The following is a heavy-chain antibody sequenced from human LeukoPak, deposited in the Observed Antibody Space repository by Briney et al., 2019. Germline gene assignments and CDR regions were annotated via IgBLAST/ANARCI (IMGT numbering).Heavy chain of an antibody. CDR3: ARDLYDSSGYYLPLRY. V-gene: IGHV1-46*01. D-gene: IGHD3-22*01. J-gene: IGHJ4*02. Sequence: GASVKVSCKASGYTLTSYYMHWVRQAPGQGLEWMGIINPSGGSTSYAQKFQGRVTMTRDTSTSTVYMELSSLRSEDTAVYYCARDLYDSSGYYLPLRYWGQGTLVTVSS. CDR2: INPSGGST. CDR1: GYTLTSYY.